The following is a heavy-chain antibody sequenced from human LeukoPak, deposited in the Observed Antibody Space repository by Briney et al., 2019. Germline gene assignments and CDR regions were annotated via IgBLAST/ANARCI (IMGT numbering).Heavy chain of an antibody. V-gene: IGHV7-4-1*02. Sequence: ASVKVFCKASGYTFTTYAMNWVRQAPGQGLEWMGWINTNTGNPTYAQGFTGRFVFSFDTSVSTAYLQISSLKAEDTAVYYCAKYNSGWYRWFDPWGQGTLVTVSS. J-gene: IGHJ5*02. CDR2: INTNTGNP. D-gene: IGHD6-19*01. CDR3: AKYNSGWYRWFDP. CDR1: GYTFTTYA.